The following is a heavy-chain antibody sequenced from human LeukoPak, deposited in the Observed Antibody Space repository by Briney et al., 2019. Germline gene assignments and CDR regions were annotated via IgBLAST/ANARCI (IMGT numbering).Heavy chain of an antibody. D-gene: IGHD5-18*01. V-gene: IGHV4-34*01. CDR3: ARVRHLWLRAFDY. CDR1: GASFSGYY. Sequence: SETLSLTCAVYGASFSGYYWSWIRQPPGKGLEWIGEINHSGSTNHNPSLKSRVTISVDTSKNQFSLKLSSVTAADTAVYYCARVRHLWLRAFDYWGQGTLVTVSS. CDR2: INHSGST. J-gene: IGHJ4*02.